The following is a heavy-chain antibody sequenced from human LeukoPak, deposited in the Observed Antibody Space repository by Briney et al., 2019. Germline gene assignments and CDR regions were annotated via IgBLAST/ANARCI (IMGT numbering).Heavy chain of an antibody. J-gene: IGHJ6*03. V-gene: IGHV3-23*01. CDR1: GFTFSSYG. Sequence: GGSLRLSCAASGFTFSSYGMSWVRQAPGKGLEWVSALSGSGGTTYYADSVKGRFTISRDNSKNTLFLQMNSLRAEDTAVYYCARGDYGSGSPYYYYYMDVWGKGTTVTISS. CDR3: ARGDYGSGSPYYYYYMDV. D-gene: IGHD3-10*01. CDR2: LSGSGGTT.